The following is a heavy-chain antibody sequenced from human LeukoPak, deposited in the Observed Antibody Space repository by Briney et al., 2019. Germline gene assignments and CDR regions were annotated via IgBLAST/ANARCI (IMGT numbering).Heavy chain of an antibody. Sequence: ASVKVSCKASGYTFPSYDINWVRQATGQGLEWMGWMNPNSGNTGYAQKFQGRVTITRNTSISTAYMELSSLRSEDTAVYYCARPGITMVRGVQDYWGQGTLVTVSS. CDR1: GYTFPSYD. V-gene: IGHV1-8*03. CDR2: MNPNSGNT. D-gene: IGHD3-10*01. J-gene: IGHJ4*02. CDR3: ARPGITMVRGVQDY.